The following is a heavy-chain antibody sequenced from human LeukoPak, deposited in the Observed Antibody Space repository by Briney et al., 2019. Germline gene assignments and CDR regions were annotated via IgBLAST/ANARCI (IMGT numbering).Heavy chain of an antibody. CDR2: INWNGGST. J-gene: IGHJ4*02. D-gene: IGHD4/OR15-4a*01. CDR1: GFTFSSYW. V-gene: IGHV3-20*04. Sequence: GGSLRLSCAASGFTFSSYWMSWVRQAPGKGLEWVSGINWNGGSTGYADSVKGPFTISRDNAKNSLYLQMNSLRAEDTAVYYCARVFGAGYSDYWGQGTLVTVSS. CDR3: ARVFGAGYSDY.